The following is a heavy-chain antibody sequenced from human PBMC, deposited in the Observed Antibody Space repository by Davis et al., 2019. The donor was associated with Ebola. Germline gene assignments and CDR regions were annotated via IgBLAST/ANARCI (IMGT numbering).Heavy chain of an antibody. J-gene: IGHJ6*02. D-gene: IGHD1-1*01. CDR2: INPNDGRT. Sequence: ASVTVSCKASRYTFTNYYMHWVRQAPGQGLEWMGMINPNDGRTIYAQKFQGRVTMTTDTSANTVYMYLNSLTSEDTAIYFCARAHDGLDVWGLGTTVTVSS. V-gene: IGHV1-46*01. CDR1: RYTFTNYY. CDR3: ARAHDGLDV.